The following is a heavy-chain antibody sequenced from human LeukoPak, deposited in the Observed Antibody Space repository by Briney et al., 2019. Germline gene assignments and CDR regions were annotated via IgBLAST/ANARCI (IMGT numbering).Heavy chain of an antibody. J-gene: IGHJ6*02. V-gene: IGHV1-8*01. CDR1: GYTFTSYD. D-gene: IGHD6-13*01. Sequence: ASVKVSCKASGYTFTSYDINWVRQATGQGLEWMGWMNPNSGNTGYAQKFQGRVTMTRNTSISTAYMELSSLRSEDTAVYYCARGMYSSSWPYYYYYYGMDVWGQGTTVTVSS. CDR3: ARGMYSSSWPYYYYYYGMDV. CDR2: MNPNSGNT.